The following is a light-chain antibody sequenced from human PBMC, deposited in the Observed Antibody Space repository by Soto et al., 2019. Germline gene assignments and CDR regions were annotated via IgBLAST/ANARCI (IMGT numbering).Light chain of an antibody. CDR1: RSVLYKSNNKNH. Sequence: DIVMTQSPDSLAVSLGERATMNCKCSRSVLYKSNNKNHLAWYQQKPGQPPQLIIYWASTRESGIPERFSGSGSGTDFTLTISSLQSEDFTVYYCQQYNNWPLTFGGGTKVDIK. V-gene: IGKV4-1*01. J-gene: IGKJ4*01. CDR3: QQYNNWPLT. CDR2: WAS.